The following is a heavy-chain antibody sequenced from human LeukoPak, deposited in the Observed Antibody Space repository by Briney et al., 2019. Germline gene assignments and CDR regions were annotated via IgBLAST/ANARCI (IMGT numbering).Heavy chain of an antibody. Sequence: PETLSPSPAVSVGPPSALTGTAMRQPPGKGLEWIGYIYDNGNTNYNPSLKSRLTISIDTSKNQFSLKLNSVTAADTAVYYCATGETGSSLFGYWGQGTLVTVSS. CDR3: ATGETGSSLFGY. J-gene: IGHJ4*02. CDR2: IYDNGNT. D-gene: IGHD1-14*01. V-gene: IGHV4-59*03. CDR1: VGPPSALT.